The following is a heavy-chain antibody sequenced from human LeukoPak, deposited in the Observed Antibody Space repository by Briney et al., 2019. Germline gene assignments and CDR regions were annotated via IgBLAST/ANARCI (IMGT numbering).Heavy chain of an antibody. Sequence: PSKTLSLTCTVSGGSISNYYWSWIRQPPGKGLEWIAYIYYTGSTNYNPSLKSRVTISVDTSKNQFSLKLSSVTAADTAVYHCARGYSSGRIDSWGQGTLVTVSS. CDR2: IYYTGST. D-gene: IGHD6-19*01. V-gene: IGHV4-59*01. J-gene: IGHJ4*02. CDR1: GGSISNYY. CDR3: ARGYSSGRIDS.